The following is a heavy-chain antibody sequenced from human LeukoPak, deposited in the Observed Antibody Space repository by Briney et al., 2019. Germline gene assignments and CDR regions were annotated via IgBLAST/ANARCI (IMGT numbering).Heavy chain of an antibody. Sequence: GGSLRLSCAASGFTFSSYAMHWVRQAPGKGLEWVAVISYDGSNKYYADSVKGRFTVSRDNSKNTLYLQMNSLRAEDTAVYYCAPRSTGSYSGWGLGTLVTVSS. CDR3: APRSTGSYSG. D-gene: IGHD1-26*01. J-gene: IGHJ4*02. CDR2: ISYDGSNK. V-gene: IGHV3-30*01. CDR1: GFTFSSYA.